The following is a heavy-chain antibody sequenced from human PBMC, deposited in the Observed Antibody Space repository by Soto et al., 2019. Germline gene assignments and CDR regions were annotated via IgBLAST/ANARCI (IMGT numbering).Heavy chain of an antibody. J-gene: IGHJ4*02. CDR1: GFTFSSYA. D-gene: IGHD1-1*01. V-gene: IGHV3-30*04. CDR3: ARELDRVFDY. Sequence: QVQLVESGGGVVQPGRSLRLSCAASGFTFSSYAMHWVRQAPGKGLEWVAVIAYDGRNKYYADSVKGRFTISRDNSKNTLYLQMNSLRIEDTAVYYCARELDRVFDYWGQGPLVTASS. CDR2: IAYDGRNK.